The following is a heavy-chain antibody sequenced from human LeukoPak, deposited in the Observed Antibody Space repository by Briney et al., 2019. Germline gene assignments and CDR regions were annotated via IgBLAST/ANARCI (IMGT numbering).Heavy chain of an antibody. CDR2: ISSSGSTI. D-gene: IGHD3-22*01. CDR1: GFTFSDYY. J-gene: IGHJ6*02. Sequence: GGSLRLSCAASGFTFSDYYMSWIRQAPGKGLEWVSYISSSGSTIYYADSVKGRFTISRDNAKNSLYLQMNSLRAEDTDVCYCARVAATQDTRASSGYYVYYYGMDVWGQGTTVTVSS. CDR3: ARVAATQDTRASSGYYVYYYGMDV. V-gene: IGHV3-11*01.